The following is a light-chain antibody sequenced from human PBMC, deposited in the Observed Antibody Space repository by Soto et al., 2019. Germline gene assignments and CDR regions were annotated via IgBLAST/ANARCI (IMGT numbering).Light chain of an antibody. CDR3: SSYTSTSRYV. CDR1: SSDVGKYDR. V-gene: IGLV2-18*02. CDR2: EVT. J-gene: IGLJ1*01. Sequence: QSALTQPPSVSGSPGQSVTISCTGTSSDVGKYDRVSWYQQPPGTAPKLIIYEVTNRPSGVPARFSGSKSGNTASLTISGLQAEDEADYYCSSYTSTSRYVFGASTKVTVL.